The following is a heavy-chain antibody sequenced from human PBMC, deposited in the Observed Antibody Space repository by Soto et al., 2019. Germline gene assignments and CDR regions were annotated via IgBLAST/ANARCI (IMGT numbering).Heavy chain of an antibody. J-gene: IGHJ4*02. Sequence: QVQLQESGPGLVKPSETLSLTCTVSGGSISSYYWSWIRQPPGKGLEWIGYIYYSGSTNYNPSLKSRVTTSVDTSTTQFALKLSSVTAADTAVYYCARGRGYGSGSYDYWGQGTLVTVSS. CDR3: ARGRGYGSGSYDY. V-gene: IGHV4-59*01. D-gene: IGHD3-10*01. CDR2: IYYSGST. CDR1: GGSISSYY.